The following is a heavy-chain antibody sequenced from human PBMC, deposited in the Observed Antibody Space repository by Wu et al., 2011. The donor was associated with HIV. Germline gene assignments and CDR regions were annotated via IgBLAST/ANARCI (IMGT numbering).Heavy chain of an antibody. J-gene: IGHJ3*02. CDR1: GGTFSSYV. CDR3: ARDLSGVNPTNAFDI. V-gene: IGHV1-69*06. Sequence: QVQLVQSGAEVKKPGASVKVSCKASGGTFSSYVINWVRQAPGQGLEWMGGIIPIFGTADYAQKFQGRVSISADRSTSTVYMELSSLRSEDTAMYYCARDLSGVNPTNAFDIWGQGTMVTVSS. D-gene: IGHD2-8*01. CDR2: IIPIFGTA.